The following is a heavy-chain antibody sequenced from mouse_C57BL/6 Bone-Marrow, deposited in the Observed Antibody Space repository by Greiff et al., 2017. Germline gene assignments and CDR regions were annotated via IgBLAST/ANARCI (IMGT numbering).Heavy chain of an antibody. CDR1: GYTFTSYG. V-gene: IGHV1-81*01. CDR2: IYPGSGNT. CDR3: ARSRGYDGYPYFDY. D-gene: IGHD2-3*01. Sequence: QVQLQQSGAELARPGASVKLSCTASGYTFTSYGISWVKQRTGQGLEWIGEIYPGSGNTYSNEKFKGKATLTTDNSSSTAYMELRSLTSEDSAVYFCARSRGYDGYPYFDYWGQGTTLTVSS. J-gene: IGHJ2*01.